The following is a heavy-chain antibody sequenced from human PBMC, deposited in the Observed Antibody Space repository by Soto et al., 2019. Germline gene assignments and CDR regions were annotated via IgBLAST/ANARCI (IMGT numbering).Heavy chain of an antibody. D-gene: IGHD3-10*02. V-gene: IGHV3-48*03. CDR1: GFTFSSHG. CDR3: TRDVRTPYYYYGMDV. J-gene: IGHJ6*02. Sequence: LRLSCAASGFTFSSHGMNWVRQAPGKGLEWFSYISTSGDTIYYADSVKGRFTISRDNAKNSLHLQMNSLRAEDTALYYCTRDVRTPYYYYGMDVWGQGTTVTVSS. CDR2: ISTSGDTI.